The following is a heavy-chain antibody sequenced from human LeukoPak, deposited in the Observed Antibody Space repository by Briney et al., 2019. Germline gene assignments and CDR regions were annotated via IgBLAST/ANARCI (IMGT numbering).Heavy chain of an antibody. V-gene: IGHV3-7*05. J-gene: IGHJ4*02. Sequence: VGSLRLSCAASGVTSRSNWMSSGRQAPGKGLEWVANIKQDGSETVYVDSVKGRFTISRDNAKNSLYLQMNGLRAEDTAVYYCAKELMGFDYWGQGTLVTVSS. D-gene: IGHD2-8*01. CDR2: IKQDGSET. CDR1: GVTSRSNW. CDR3: AKELMGFDY.